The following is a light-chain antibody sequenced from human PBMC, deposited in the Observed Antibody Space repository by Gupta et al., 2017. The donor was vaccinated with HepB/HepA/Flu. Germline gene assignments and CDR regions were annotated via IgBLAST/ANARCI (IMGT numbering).Light chain of an antibody. CDR3: SSYRDTTIML. J-gene: IGLJ2*01. CDR2: DVN. Sequence: QSALNKPASVSGSPGQSITISCTGTSGDIGVYNYVPWYQKYPGKAPKLMIYDVNNRPSGVSNRFSGSKSGNTASLTISGLQAEDDANYYCSSYRDTTIMLFGGGTKVTVL. V-gene: IGLV2-14*01. CDR1: SGDIGVYNY.